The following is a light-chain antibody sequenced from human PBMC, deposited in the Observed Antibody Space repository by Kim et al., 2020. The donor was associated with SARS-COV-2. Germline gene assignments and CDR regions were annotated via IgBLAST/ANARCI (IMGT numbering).Light chain of an antibody. V-gene: IGKV4-1*01. Sequence: ATINGKSSRSVLYESNNGNYLAWYQHKPGQPPRLHPYRGSTREAGVPDRFSGSGSGTDFTLNICSLQPEDVAVYYCQQYYGLRYTFGQGTKLEI. J-gene: IGKJ2*01. CDR2: RGS. CDR1: RSVLYESNNGNY. CDR3: QQYYGLRYT.